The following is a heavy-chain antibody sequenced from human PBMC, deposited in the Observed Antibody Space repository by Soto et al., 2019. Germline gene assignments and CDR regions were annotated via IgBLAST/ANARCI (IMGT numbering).Heavy chain of an antibody. CDR3: ARPRDNWNYGAYYYGMDV. CDR1: GGTFSSYA. D-gene: IGHD1-7*01. CDR2: IIPIFGTA. J-gene: IGHJ6*02. Sequence: GASVKVSCKASGGTFSSYAISWVRQAPGQGLEWMGGIIPIFGTANYAQKFQGRVTITADESTSTAYMELSSLRSEDTAVYYCARPRDNWNYGAYYYGMDVWGQGTTVTVSS. V-gene: IGHV1-69*13.